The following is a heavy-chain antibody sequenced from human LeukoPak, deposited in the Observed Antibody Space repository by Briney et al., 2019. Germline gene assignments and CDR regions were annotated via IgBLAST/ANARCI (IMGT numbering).Heavy chain of an antibody. D-gene: IGHD4-17*01. V-gene: IGHV6-1*01. CDR2: TYYKSKWYN. J-gene: IGHJ5*02. Sequence: SQTLSLTCAISGDSVSSNSAAWSWIRQSPSRGLEWLGRTYYKSKWYNDYAVSAKSRITINPDTSKNQFSLQLNSVTPEDTAIYYCAREVDYGPNWFDPWGQGTLVTVSS. CDR1: GDSVSSNSAA. CDR3: AREVDYGPNWFDP.